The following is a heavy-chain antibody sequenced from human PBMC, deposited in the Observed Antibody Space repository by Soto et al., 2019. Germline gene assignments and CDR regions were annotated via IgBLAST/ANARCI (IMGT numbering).Heavy chain of an antibody. D-gene: IGHD2-2*01. V-gene: IGHV1-46*01. J-gene: IGHJ6*02. CDR1: GYTLTSYY. CDR3: ARGISTTRYYYYYCMDV. CDR2: INPSGGIT. Sequence: ASVKVSCKASGYTLTSYYLHWVRQAPGQGPEWMGIINPSGGITNDAQKFQDRVTMTSDTSTSTVYMELSSLRSEETAVYYCARGISTTRYYYYYCMDVWCQGTTVTVSS.